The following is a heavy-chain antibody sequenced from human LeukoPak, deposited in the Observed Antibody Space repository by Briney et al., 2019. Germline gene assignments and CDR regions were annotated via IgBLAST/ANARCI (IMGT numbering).Heavy chain of an antibody. CDR1: GFTFSSYG. V-gene: IGHV3-30*18. CDR2: ISYDGSNK. Sequence: PGGSLRLSCAASGFTFSSYGMHWVRQAPGKGLEWVAVISYDGSNKYYADSVKGRFAISRDNSKNTLYLQMNSLRAEDTAVYYCAKEKYSSGSNPWGQGTLVTASS. J-gene: IGHJ5*02. D-gene: IGHD6-19*01. CDR3: AKEKYSSGSNP.